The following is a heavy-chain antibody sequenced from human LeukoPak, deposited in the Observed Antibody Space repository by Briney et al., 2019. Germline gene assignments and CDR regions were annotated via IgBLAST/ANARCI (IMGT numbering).Heavy chain of an antibody. CDR3: ARERLAAAGPGVSDY. Sequence: SETQSLTCAVSGYSISSGYYWGWIRQPPGKGLEWIGSIYHSGSTYYNPSLKSRVTISVDTSKNQFSLKLSSVTAADTAVYYCARERLAAAGPGVSDYWGQGTLVTVSS. J-gene: IGHJ4*02. CDR1: GYSISSGYY. V-gene: IGHV4-38-2*02. D-gene: IGHD6-13*01. CDR2: IYHSGST.